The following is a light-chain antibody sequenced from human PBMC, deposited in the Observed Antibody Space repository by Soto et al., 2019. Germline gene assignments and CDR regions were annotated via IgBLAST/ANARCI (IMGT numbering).Light chain of an antibody. CDR2: EVS. J-gene: IGLJ1*01. V-gene: IGLV2-14*01. Sequence: QSVLTQLASVFGSPGQSITISSTGTNSDVGGYNYVSWYKQHPGKAPQLMIYEVSHRPSGVSNRFSGSKSDNTASLTTSGLQAEDEADYYCSSYTSSSTLYVFGTGTKVTVL. CDR1: NSDVGGYNY. CDR3: SSYTSSSTLYV.